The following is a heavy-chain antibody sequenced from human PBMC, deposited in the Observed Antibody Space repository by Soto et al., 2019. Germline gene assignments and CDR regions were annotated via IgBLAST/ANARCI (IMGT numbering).Heavy chain of an antibody. V-gene: IGHV1-46*01. CDR2: INPSGGST. J-gene: IGHJ4*02. D-gene: IGHD5-18*01. CDR3: ARSSNPAMFDY. Sequence: ASVKVSCKASGYTFTSYYMHWVRQAPGQGLEWMGIINPSGGSTSYAQKFQGRVTTTRDTSTSTVYMELSSLRSEDTAVYYCARSSNPAMFDYWGQGTLVTVSS. CDR1: GYTFTSYY.